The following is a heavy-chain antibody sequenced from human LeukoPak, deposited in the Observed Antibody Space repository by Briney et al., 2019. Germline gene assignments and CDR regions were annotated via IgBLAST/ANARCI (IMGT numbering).Heavy chain of an antibody. CDR3: ARDQDYSKGFDY. J-gene: IGHJ4*02. Sequence: GGSLILSCAASGFTISSYTFGSYTMNWVRQAPGKGLEWVASVDSTSRYIYYTDSVKGRFTISKDNANSSLHLQMNSLRAEDTAVYYCARDQDYSKGFDYWGQGTVVTVSS. CDR2: VDSTSRYI. D-gene: IGHD4-11*01. V-gene: IGHV3-21*01. CDR1: GFTISSYTFGSYT.